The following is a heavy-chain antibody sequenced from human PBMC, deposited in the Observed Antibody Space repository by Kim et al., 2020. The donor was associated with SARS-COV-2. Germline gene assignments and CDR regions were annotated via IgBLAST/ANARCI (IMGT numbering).Heavy chain of an antibody. J-gene: IGHJ4*02. D-gene: IGHD1-26*01. Sequence: GGSLRLSCVASGFRFNGFGMHWVRQAPGKGLEWVATIGHDGSFEAYADSVKGRFTISRDNSENELYLQMNSLRGEDTALYYCARDLGVGKYFDYWGQGTLVTVSS. CDR2: IGHDGSFE. CDR1: GFRFNGFG. CDR3: ARDLGVGKYFDY. V-gene: IGHV3-33*08.